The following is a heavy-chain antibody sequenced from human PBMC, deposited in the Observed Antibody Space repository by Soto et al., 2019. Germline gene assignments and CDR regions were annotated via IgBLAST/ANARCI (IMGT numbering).Heavy chain of an antibody. CDR3: AGGLSVSLFDI. D-gene: IGHD2-8*01. CDR1: GCSISTGGYY. V-gene: IGHV4-31*03. J-gene: IGHJ4*02. CDR2: IYYSGST. Sequence: QVQLQESGPGLVKPSQTLSLTCTVSGCSISTGGYYWTWIRQHPGKGLEWIGYIYYSGSTYYNPSLQSRVTISVDTSKSQFYLKLRCVTAADTAVYSCAGGLSVSLFDIWGQGTLVTVSS.